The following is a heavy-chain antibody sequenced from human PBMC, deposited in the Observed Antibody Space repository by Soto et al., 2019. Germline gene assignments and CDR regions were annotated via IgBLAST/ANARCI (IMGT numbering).Heavy chain of an antibody. CDR3: ARDYSYDNDSSGYYSDAIDI. Sequence: QVQLQESGPGLVKPSETLSLTCTVSGGSISSYYWSWIRQPPGKGLEWIGYIYYSGSTNYNPSLKSRVTISVATSKNQFSLKLSSVTAADTAVYYCARDYSYDNDSSGYYSDAIDIWGQGTMVTVSS. CDR2: IYYSGST. CDR1: GGSISSYY. D-gene: IGHD3-22*01. J-gene: IGHJ3*02. V-gene: IGHV4-59*01.